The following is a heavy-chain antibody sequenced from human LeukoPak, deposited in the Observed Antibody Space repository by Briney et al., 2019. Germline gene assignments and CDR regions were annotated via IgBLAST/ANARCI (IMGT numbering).Heavy chain of an antibody. CDR2: ISFDGTDK. CDR1: RFTFSDYG. Sequence: GRALRLSCVASRFTFSDYGMHWVRQAPGKGLEWVAVISFDGTDKYYTESVRGRFTISRDNSKNTLILQMNSLRPEDTAVYYCAKSDLGYRGGGSCLIDHWGHGTRVTVSS. J-gene: IGHJ5*02. D-gene: IGHD2-15*01. CDR3: AKSDLGYRGGGSCLIDH. V-gene: IGHV3-30*18.